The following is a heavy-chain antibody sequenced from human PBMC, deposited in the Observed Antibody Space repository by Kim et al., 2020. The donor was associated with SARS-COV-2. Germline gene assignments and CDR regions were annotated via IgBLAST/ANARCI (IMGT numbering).Heavy chain of an antibody. J-gene: IGHJ4*02. Sequence: YTPSRRRRVTISVDTSKNQFALKLSSVTAADTAVYYCARSSSWKDYYFDYWGQGTLVTVSS. D-gene: IGHD6-13*01. CDR3: ARSSSWKDYYFDY. V-gene: IGHV4-59*01.